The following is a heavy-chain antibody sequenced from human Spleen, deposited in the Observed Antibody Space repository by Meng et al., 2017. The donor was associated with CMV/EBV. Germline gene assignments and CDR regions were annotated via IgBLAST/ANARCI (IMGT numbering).Heavy chain of an antibody. J-gene: IGHJ5*02. CDR1: YTVTSDG. CDR3: ARDNYYDSSGPGDWFDP. Sequence: YTVTSDGVTWVRQAPGQGPEWMGWISAYNGKTHYAQNLQGRITMTTDTSTSTAYMELRSLRSDDTAVYYCARDNYYDSSGPGDWFDPWGQGTLVTVSS. CDR2: ISAYNGKT. V-gene: IGHV1-18*01. D-gene: IGHD3-22*01.